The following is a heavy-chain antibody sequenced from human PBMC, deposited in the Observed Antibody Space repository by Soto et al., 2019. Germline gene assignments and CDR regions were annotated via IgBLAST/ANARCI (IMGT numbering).Heavy chain of an antibody. V-gene: IGHV3-30-3*01. Sequence: QVQLVESGGGVVQPGRSLKLCCAASAFTFSSYAMHWVRQAPGKGLDWVAVISYDGSDKYYADSVKGRFTVSRDNSKNTLYLQLNSLRADDTDVYYCARVRLYDSNTYYLNYGMDVWGQGTTVTVSS. CDR3: ARVRLYDSNTYYLNYGMDV. CDR1: AFTFSSYA. D-gene: IGHD3-22*01. CDR2: ISYDGSDK. J-gene: IGHJ6*02.